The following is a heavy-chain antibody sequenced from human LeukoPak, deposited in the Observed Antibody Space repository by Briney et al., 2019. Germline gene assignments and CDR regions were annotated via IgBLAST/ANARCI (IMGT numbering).Heavy chain of an antibody. CDR2: ITSSSSYI. CDR1: GFTFSRFT. J-gene: IGHJ4*02. Sequence: GGSLRLSCAASGFTFSRFTMNWVRQAPGKGPEWVSSITSSSSYIYYADSVKGRFTISRDNAKNSLYLQMNSLRAEDTALYYCAKDFSSGYYYFDYWGQGTLVTVSS. D-gene: IGHD3-22*01. V-gene: IGHV3-21*04. CDR3: AKDFSSGYYYFDY.